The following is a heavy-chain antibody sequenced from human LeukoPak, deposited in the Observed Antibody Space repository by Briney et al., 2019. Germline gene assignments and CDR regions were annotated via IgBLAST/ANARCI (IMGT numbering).Heavy chain of an antibody. CDR2: IYYSGIT. D-gene: IGHD4-23*01. CDR1: GDSISSSSYY. Sequence: SETLSLTCSVSGDSISSSSYYWGWIRQPPGKGLEWIGSIYYSGITYYTPSLKSRVTISVDTSKNQFSLKLSSVTAADTAVYYCARHYRDYGGTSRWYFNLWGRGTLVTVSS. V-gene: IGHV4-39*01. CDR3: ARHYRDYGGTSRWYFNL. J-gene: IGHJ2*01.